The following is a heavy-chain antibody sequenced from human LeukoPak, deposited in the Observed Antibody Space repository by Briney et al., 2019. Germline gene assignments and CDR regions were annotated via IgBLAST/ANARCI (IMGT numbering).Heavy chain of an antibody. Sequence: GGSLRLSCAASGFTFSSYSMNWVRQAPGKGLEWVSYISSSSSTIYYADSVKGRFTISRDNAKNSLYLEMYSLRAEDTAVYYCARDSISIAAAGSDAFDIWGQGTMVTVSS. CDR2: ISSSSSTI. D-gene: IGHD6-13*01. J-gene: IGHJ3*02. V-gene: IGHV3-48*01. CDR3: ARDSISIAAAGSDAFDI. CDR1: GFTFSSYS.